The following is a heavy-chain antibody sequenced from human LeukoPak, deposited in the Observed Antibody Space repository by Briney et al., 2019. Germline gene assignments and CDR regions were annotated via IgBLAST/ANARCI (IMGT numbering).Heavy chain of an antibody. CDR3: ARDSITIFGVATATGFDP. V-gene: IGHV3-48*01. Sequence: GGSLRLSCAASGFTFSSYSMNWVRQAPGKGLEWVSYIGSSSSTIYYADSVKGRFTISRDNAKNSLYLQMNSLRAEDTAVYYCARDSITIFGVATATGFDPWGQGTLVTVSS. CDR1: GFTFSSYS. CDR2: IGSSSSTI. D-gene: IGHD3-3*01. J-gene: IGHJ5*02.